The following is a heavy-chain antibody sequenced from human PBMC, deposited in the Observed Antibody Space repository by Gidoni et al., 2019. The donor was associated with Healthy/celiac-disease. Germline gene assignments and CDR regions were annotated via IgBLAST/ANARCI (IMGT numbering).Heavy chain of an antibody. V-gene: IGHV3-23*01. J-gene: IGHJ4*02. Sequence: EVQLLESGGGLVQPGGSLRLSCAASGFTFSSYAMSWVRQAPGKGLEGVSAISGSGGSTYYADSVKGRFTISRDNSKNTLYLQMNSLRAEDTAVYYCARPRGGEWLSSFDYWGQGTLVTVSS. D-gene: IGHD3-3*01. CDR2: ISGSGGST. CDR3: ARPRGGEWLSSFDY. CDR1: GFTFSSYA.